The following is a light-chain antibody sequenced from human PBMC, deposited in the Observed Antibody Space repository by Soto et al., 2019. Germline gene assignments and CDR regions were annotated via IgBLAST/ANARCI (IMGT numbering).Light chain of an antibody. CDR3: QQHYNYPLT. CDR1: QGISRA. Sequence: IPLTQSPSSLAASVGDRVTITCRASQGISRALSWYQQIPGSAPKLLIYTTSNLRGGVPSRFSAFGSDTEFTLTVSSLQPEDFATYYCQQHYNYPLTFGGGTKVEIK. V-gene: IGKV1-9*01. J-gene: IGKJ4*01. CDR2: TTS.